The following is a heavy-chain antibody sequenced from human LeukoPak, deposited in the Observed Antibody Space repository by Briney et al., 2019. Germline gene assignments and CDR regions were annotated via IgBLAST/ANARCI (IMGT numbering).Heavy chain of an antibody. CDR1: GFSFSNYG. CDR3: AKRYCKSATCRSDMDA. Sequence: GGSLRLSCAASGFSFSNYGMHWVRQAPGKGLEWVALIQSDGSKTYSADSVKGRFTISRDNPRNTLYLQMDRLRPEDTAVYHCAKRYCKSATCRSDMDAWGQGTKVTVS. D-gene: IGHD2-15*01. V-gene: IGHV3-30*02. J-gene: IGHJ6*02. CDR2: IQSDGSKT.